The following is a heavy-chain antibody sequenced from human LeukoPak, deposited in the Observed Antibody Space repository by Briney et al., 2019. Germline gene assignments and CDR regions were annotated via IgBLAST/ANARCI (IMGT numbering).Heavy chain of an antibody. CDR1: GGSISSGGYY. CDR3: ARGGSGSYYEGWFDP. V-gene: IGHV4-31*03. D-gene: IGHD3-10*01. CDR2: IYYSGST. Sequence: SETLSPTCTVSGGSISSGGYYWSWIRQHPGKGLEWIGYIYYSGSTYYNPSLKSRVTISVDTSKNQFSLKLSSVTAADTAVYYCARGGSGSYYEGWFDPWGQGTLVTVSS. J-gene: IGHJ5*02.